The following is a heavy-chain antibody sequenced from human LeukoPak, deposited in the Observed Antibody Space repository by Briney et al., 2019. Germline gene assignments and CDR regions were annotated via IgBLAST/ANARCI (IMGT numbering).Heavy chain of an antibody. Sequence: SETLSLTCTVSGGSISSYYWNWIRQPPGKGLEWIGYIYYSGSTNYNPSLKSRVTISVDTSKNQFSLKLSSVTAADTAVYYCARDQGYTVTTWDAFDIWGQGTMVTVSS. V-gene: IGHV4-59*01. D-gene: IGHD4-17*01. CDR1: GGSISSYY. CDR3: ARDQGYTVTTWDAFDI. CDR2: IYYSGST. J-gene: IGHJ3*02.